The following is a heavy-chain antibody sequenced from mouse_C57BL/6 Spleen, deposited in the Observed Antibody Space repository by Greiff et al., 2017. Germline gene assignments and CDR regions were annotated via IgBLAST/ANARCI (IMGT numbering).Heavy chain of an antibody. CDR3: ARREDYGSSYGY. Sequence: QVQLQQSGAELMKPGASVKLSCKATGYTFTGYWIEWVKQRPGHGLEWIGEILPGSGSTNYNGKFKGKATLTADKSSSTAYMQLSSLTSEDSAVYFCARREDYGSSYGYWGQGTTLTVSS. J-gene: IGHJ2*01. V-gene: IGHV1-9*01. D-gene: IGHD1-1*01. CDR1: GYTFTGYW. CDR2: ILPGSGST.